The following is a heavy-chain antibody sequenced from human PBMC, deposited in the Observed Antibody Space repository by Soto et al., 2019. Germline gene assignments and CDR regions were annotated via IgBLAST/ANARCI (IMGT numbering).Heavy chain of an antibody. J-gene: IGHJ4*02. V-gene: IGHV3-23*01. CDR1: GFTFSSYA. CDR2: ISGSGGST. D-gene: IGHD6-13*01. Sequence: GSSLRLSCAASGFTFSSYAMSWVRQAPGKGLEWVSAISGSGGSTYYADSVKGLFTISRDNSKNTLYLQMNSLRAKDTAVYYCATYRVVAPTAGPYFDYWGQGTLVTVSS. CDR3: ATYRVVAPTAGPYFDY.